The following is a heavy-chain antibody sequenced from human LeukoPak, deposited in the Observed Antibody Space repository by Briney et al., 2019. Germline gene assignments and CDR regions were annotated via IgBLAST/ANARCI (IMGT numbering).Heavy chain of an antibody. CDR1: GFTFSSYA. V-gene: IGHV3-23*01. J-gene: IGHJ3*02. Sequence: GGSLRLSCAASGFTFSSYAMSWVRQAPGKGLGWVSAISGSGGSTYYADSVKGRFTISRDNSKNTLYLQMNSLRAEDTAVYYCAKKGPSWGYYYDSSGYHDAFDIWGQGTMVTVSS. CDR3: AKKGPSWGYYYDSSGYHDAFDI. CDR2: ISGSGGST. D-gene: IGHD3-22*01.